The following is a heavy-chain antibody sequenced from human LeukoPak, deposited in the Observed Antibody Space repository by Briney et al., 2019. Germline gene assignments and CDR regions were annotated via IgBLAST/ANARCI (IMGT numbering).Heavy chain of an antibody. V-gene: IGHV4-39*07. CDR2: IHYGGNT. Sequence: SETLSLTCTVSGGSISSSSYYWGWIRQPPGKGLGWIGSIHYGGNTYYNPSLKSRVTLSINTSKNQFSLKLTSVTAADTAVFYCARDVRWTFLPNSGIFDYWGQGILVTVSS. CDR1: GGSISSSSYY. J-gene: IGHJ4*02. D-gene: IGHD2/OR15-2a*01. CDR3: ARDVRWTFLPNSGIFDY.